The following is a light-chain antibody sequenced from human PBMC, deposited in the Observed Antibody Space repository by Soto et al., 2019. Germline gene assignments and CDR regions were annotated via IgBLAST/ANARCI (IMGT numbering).Light chain of an antibody. V-gene: IGKV1-12*01. CDR3: LQGDSFPLT. Sequence: DIQMTLSPSSVSASVGDSVTITCRASQDISNCLAWFQQQPGEAPRLLIYSATTLHSGVPSRFSGSGSGTDFTLTITSLQPEDFATYYCLQGDSFPLTFGGGTEVEIK. CDR1: QDISNC. J-gene: IGKJ4*01. CDR2: SAT.